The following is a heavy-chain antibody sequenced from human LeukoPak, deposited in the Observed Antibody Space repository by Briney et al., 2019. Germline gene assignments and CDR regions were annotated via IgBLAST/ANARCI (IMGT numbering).Heavy chain of an antibody. D-gene: IGHD2-8*01. CDR1: GNFLSTHD. Sequence: GASVKVSCKASGNFLSTHDINWVRQAPGQGLEWMGWMNFNGGYTGYAQKFRDRVIMTRDASITTAYMELRSLRSEDTALYFCARGLRDSLTGNGVLDMWGLGTMVIVSS. CDR3: ARGLRDSLTGNGVLDM. J-gene: IGHJ3*02. CDR2: MNFNGGYT. V-gene: IGHV1-8*01.